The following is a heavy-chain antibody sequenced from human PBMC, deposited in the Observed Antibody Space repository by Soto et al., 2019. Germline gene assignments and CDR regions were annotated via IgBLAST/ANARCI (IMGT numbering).Heavy chain of an antibody. CDR2: ISSSSSTI. J-gene: IGHJ4*02. CDR3: AKDPSHYDFWSGYYSY. V-gene: IGHV3-48*01. D-gene: IGHD3-3*01. Sequence: LRLSCAASGFTFSSYSMNWVRQAPGKGLEWVSYISSSSSTIYYADSVKGRFTISRDNSKNTLYLQMNSLRAEDTAVYYCAKDPSHYDFWSGYYSYWGQGTLVTVSS. CDR1: GFTFSSYS.